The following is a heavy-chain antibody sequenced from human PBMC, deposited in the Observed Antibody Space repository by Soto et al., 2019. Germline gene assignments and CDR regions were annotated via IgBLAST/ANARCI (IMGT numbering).Heavy chain of an antibody. CDR1: GYTFTSYD. V-gene: IGHV1-8*01. D-gene: IGHD2-15*01. Sequence: EASVKVSCKASGYTFTSYDINWVRQATGQGLEWMGWMNPNSGNTGYAQKFQGRVTMTRNTSISTAYMELSSLRSEDTAVYYCARGGGGIRKRLNWFDPWGQGTLVTVSS. CDR3: ARGGGGIRKRLNWFDP. J-gene: IGHJ5*02. CDR2: MNPNSGNT.